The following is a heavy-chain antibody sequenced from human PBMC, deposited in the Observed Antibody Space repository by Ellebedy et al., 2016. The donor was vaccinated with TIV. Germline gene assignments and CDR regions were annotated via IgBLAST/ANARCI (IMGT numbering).Heavy chain of an antibody. Sequence: GESLKISXAASGFTFSSYAMSWVRQAPGKGLEWVSAISGRGGSTYYADSVKGRFTISRDDSKNTLFLQMNSLRAEDTAVYYCARVRGGYYFDYWGQGTLVTVSS. CDR2: ISGRGGST. J-gene: IGHJ4*02. D-gene: IGHD2-15*01. CDR3: ARVRGGYYFDY. CDR1: GFTFSSYA. V-gene: IGHV3-23*01.